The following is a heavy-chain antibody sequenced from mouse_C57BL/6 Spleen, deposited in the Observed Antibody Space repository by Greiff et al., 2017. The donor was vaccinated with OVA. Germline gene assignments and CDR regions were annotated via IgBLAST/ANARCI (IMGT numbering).Heavy chain of an antibody. CDR2: INPSNGGT. D-gene: IGHD1-1*01. V-gene: IGHV1-53*01. CDR3: ARGTVPSFNTVVAWYFDY. Sequence: QVQLQQPGTELVKPGASVKLSCKASGYTFTSYWMHWVKQRPGQGLEWIGNINPSNGGTNYNEKFKSKATLTVDKSSSTAYMQLSSLTSEDSAVYYCARGTVPSFNTVVAWYFDYWGQGTTLTVSS. J-gene: IGHJ2*01. CDR1: GYTFTSYW.